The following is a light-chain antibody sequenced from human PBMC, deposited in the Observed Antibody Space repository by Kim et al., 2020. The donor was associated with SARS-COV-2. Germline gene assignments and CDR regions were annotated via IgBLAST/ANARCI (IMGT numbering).Light chain of an antibody. J-gene: IGKJ5*01. Sequence: EIVLTQSPGTLSLSPGERATLSCRASQSVSSNYLAWYQQKPGQAPGLLIYDTSTRATGIPDRFSGSGSGTDFTLTISRLEPEDFAVYYCQQYGSLITFGQGTRLEIK. CDR1: QSVSSNY. CDR2: DTS. V-gene: IGKV3-20*01. CDR3: QQYGSLIT.